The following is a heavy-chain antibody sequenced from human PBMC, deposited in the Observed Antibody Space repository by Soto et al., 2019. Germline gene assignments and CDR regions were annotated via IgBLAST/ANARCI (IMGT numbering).Heavy chain of an antibody. CDR1: GGTFSSYA. J-gene: IGHJ3*02. Sequence: QVQLVQSGAEVKKPGSAVKVSCKASGGTFSSYAISWVRQAPGQRLEWMGGIIPIFGTANYAQKFQGRVTITADESTSTAYLELSSLRSEDTAVYYCARERVTMVRGAITHDASDIWCQGTMLTVSS. CDR3: ARERVTMVRGAITHDASDI. V-gene: IGHV1-69*01. CDR2: IIPIFGTA. D-gene: IGHD3-10*01.